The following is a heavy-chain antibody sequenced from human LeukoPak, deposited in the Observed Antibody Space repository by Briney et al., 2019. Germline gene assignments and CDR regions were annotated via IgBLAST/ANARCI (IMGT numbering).Heavy chain of an antibody. D-gene: IGHD1-1*01. Sequence: ASVKVSCKASGYTFTSYDINWVRQATGQGLEWMGWMNPNSGNTGYAQKFQGRVTMTRDTSTSTVYMELSSLRSEDTAVYYCARGWNDAGDYWGQGTLVTVSS. CDR2: MNPNSGNT. CDR3: ARGWNDAGDY. CDR1: GYTFTSYD. J-gene: IGHJ4*02. V-gene: IGHV1-8*02.